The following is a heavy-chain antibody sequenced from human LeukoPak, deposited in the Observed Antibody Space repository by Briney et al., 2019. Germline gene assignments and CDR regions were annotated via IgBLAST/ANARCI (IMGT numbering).Heavy chain of an antibody. CDR1: GGSISSYH. J-gene: IGHJ4*02. V-gene: IGHV4-59*01. CDR3: AREIPGGRLDY. D-gene: IGHD1-14*01. CDR2: IYYSGST. Sequence: SETLSLTCTVSGGSISSYHWSWIRQPPGKGLEWIGYIYYSGSTNYNPPLKSRVTISVDTSKNQFSLNLSSVTAADTAVYYCAREIPGGRLDYWGQGTLVTVSS.